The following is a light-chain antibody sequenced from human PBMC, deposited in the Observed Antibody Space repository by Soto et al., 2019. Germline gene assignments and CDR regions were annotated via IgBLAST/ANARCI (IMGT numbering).Light chain of an antibody. CDR3: QQFRDLPLT. Sequence: DIPMTQSPSSLAASVGDRITITCQASQDIGRFLNWYQQKPGKAPKLLIFDASNLETGVPSRFSGSGYGTVFTFTISSLQPEDLATYSCQQFRDLPLTFGGGTKLEV. CDR1: QDIGRF. CDR2: DAS. J-gene: IGKJ4*01. V-gene: IGKV1-33*01.